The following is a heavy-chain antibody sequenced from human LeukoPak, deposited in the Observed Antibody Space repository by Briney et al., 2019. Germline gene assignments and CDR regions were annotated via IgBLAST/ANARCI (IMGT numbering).Heavy chain of an antibody. CDR2: IKQDGSAK. D-gene: IGHD6-19*01. J-gene: IGHJ4*02. Sequence: PGGSLRLSCAASGFTFSNYWMNWLRQAPGKGLEWVANIKQDGSAKYYVDSVKGRFTISRDNAKNSLYLQMNSLGAEDTAVYYCARTIREQWLTIDYWGQGTLVTFSS. V-gene: IGHV3-7*04. CDR3: ARTIREQWLTIDY. CDR1: GFTFSNYW.